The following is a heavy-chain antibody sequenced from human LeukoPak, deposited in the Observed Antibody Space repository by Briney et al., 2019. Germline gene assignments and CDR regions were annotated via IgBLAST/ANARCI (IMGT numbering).Heavy chain of an antibody. CDR1: GDTFSSNSAA. J-gene: IGHJ5*02. Sequence: TSQTLSLTCAISGDTFSSNSAAWHWLRQSPSRGLEWLGRTYYMSKWYNDYVVSVKTRIIINPDTSKNQFSLQRNSVTPEDTAVYYCARERTPGWFDPWGQGTLVTVSS. CDR2: TYYMSKWYN. V-gene: IGHV6-1*01. CDR3: ARERTPGWFDP.